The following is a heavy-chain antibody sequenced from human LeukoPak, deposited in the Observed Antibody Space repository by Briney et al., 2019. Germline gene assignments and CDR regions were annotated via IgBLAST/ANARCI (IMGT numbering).Heavy chain of an antibody. D-gene: IGHD1-26*01. J-gene: IGHJ4*02. Sequence: ISGVVGSTYYAASVKGRFTISRDNSKNTLYLQVNSLRAEDTAVYYCAKGGKWDVTPFDYWGQGTLVTVSS. CDR2: ISGVVGST. CDR3: AKGGKWDVTPFDY. V-gene: IGHV3-23*01.